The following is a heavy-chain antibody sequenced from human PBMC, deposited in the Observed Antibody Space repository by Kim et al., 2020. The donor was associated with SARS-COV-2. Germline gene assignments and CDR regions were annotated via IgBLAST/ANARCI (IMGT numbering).Heavy chain of an antibody. D-gene: IGHD2-15*01. J-gene: IGHJ3*02. Sequence: GESLKISCKGSGYSFTSYWIGWVRQMPGKGLEWMGIIYPGDSDTRYSPSFQGQVTISADKSISTAYLQWSSLKASDTAMYYCARGVLGGYCSGGSCLDAFDIWGQGTMVTVSS. CDR1: GYSFTSYW. CDR2: IYPGDSDT. CDR3: ARGVLGGYCSGGSCLDAFDI. V-gene: IGHV5-51*01.